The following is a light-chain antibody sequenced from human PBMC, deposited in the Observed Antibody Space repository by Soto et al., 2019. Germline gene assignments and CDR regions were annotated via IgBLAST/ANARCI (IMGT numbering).Light chain of an antibody. CDR1: QDIRIF. V-gene: IGKV3-20*01. CDR3: QQYGSSGT. CDR2: NAS. J-gene: IGKJ1*01. Sequence: EILLTQSPATLSLSPGDSATLSCTASQDIRIFLAWYQQKPGQAPRLLIYNASQRATGIPARLTGRGSGTDFTLTIRRLEPEDFAVYYCQQYGSSGTFGQGTKVDIK.